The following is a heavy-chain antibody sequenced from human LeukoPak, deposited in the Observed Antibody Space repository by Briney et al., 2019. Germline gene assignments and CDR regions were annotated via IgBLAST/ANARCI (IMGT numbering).Heavy chain of an antibody. D-gene: IGHD3-9*01. CDR3: VIWGDYDVLTGYYVPDY. Sequence: GASLRLSCVASGFTFSNCAMSWVRQAPGKGLEWVSAITGSGTNRYYADSLKGRFTTSRDNSKNTVFLQMNSLRHEDTAIYYCVIWGDYDVLTGYYVPDYWGQGTLATVAS. CDR2: ITGSGTNR. V-gene: IGHV3-23*01. CDR1: GFTFSNCA. J-gene: IGHJ4*02.